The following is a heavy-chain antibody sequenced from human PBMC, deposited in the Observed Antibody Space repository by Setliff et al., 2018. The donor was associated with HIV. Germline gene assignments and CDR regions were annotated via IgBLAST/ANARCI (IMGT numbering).Heavy chain of an antibody. J-gene: IGHJ3*02. CDR2: IYTSGFT. V-gene: IGHV4-61*09. CDR3: ARDQGDTPSRGDI. D-gene: IGHD1-26*01. CDR1: GAYISSGSHY. Sequence: PSETLSLTCTVSGAYISSGSHYWWWIRQPAGKGLEWIGHIYTSGFTNYNPSLKSRVTISIDTSRNQFSLNLKSVTAADTAVYYWARDQGDTPSRGDIWGQGTMVTVSS.